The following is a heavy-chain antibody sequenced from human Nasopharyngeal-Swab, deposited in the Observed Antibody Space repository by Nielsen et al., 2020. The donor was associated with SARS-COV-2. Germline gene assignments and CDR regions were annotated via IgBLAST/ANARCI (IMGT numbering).Heavy chain of an antibody. Sequence: GGSLRLSCAASGFTVSAFGMHWVRQAPGEVLEWVAHISYDGHTQYYSDSVTGRFTISRDNSKNTPDLQMNSLRPEDTAVYYCARDDGQLGDSWGQGTMVTVSS. J-gene: IGHJ4*02. CDR3: ARDDGQLGDS. D-gene: IGHD6-6*01. V-gene: IGHV3-30*03. CDR2: ISYDGHTQ. CDR1: GFTVSAFG.